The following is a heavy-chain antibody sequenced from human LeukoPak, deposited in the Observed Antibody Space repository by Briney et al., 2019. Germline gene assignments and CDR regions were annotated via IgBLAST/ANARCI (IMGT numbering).Heavy chain of an antibody. CDR1: GGSISSYY. Sequence: PSEPLSLTCTVSGGSISSYYWSWIRQPPGKGLEWIGYIYYSGSTNYNPPLKSRVTISVDTSKNQFSLKLSSVTAADTAVYYCARVGYDSSGYYWYFQHWGQGTLVTVSS. J-gene: IGHJ1*01. CDR3: ARVGYDSSGYYWYFQH. CDR2: IYYSGST. D-gene: IGHD3-22*01. V-gene: IGHV4-59*01.